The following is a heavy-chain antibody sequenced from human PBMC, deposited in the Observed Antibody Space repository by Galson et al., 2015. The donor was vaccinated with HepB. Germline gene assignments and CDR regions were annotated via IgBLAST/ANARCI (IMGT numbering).Heavy chain of an antibody. Sequence: SVKVSCKASGDTFSSYAITWVRQAPGQGLEWMGRIIPIFGTSNYEQKFQGRVTITADESKSTGYMELSSLRSEDTAVYYCARDRGGFGELIGAFDIWGQGTMVTVSS. CDR1: GDTFSSYA. CDR3: ARDRGGFGELIGAFDI. CDR2: IIPIFGTS. V-gene: IGHV1-69*13. D-gene: IGHD3-10*01. J-gene: IGHJ3*02.